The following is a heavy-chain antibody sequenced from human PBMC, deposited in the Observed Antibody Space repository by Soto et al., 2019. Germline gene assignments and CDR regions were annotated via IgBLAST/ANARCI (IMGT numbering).Heavy chain of an antibody. CDR2: INHSGST. Sequence: SETLSLTCAVYGGSFRGYYWSWIRQPPGKGLEWIGEINHSGSTNYNPSLKSRVPISVDTSKNQFSLQRSSVTAADTAVYYCARVFLTGELDYWGQGTLVTVSS. D-gene: IGHD7-27*01. V-gene: IGHV4-34*01. CDR1: GGSFRGYY. CDR3: ARVFLTGELDY. J-gene: IGHJ4*02.